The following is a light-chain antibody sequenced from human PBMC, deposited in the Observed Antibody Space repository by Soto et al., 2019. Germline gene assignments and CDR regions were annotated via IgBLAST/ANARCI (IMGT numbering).Light chain of an antibody. CDR2: EVV. Sequence: QSVLTQPPSPSGSPGQSVTISCTGTKSDIGVYDFVSWYQHHPGKAPRLIIYEVVQRPSGVPDRFSGSKSGNTASLTVSGLHAADEADYFCTSYAGSNTYVFGSGTKVTVL. CDR3: TSYAGSNTYV. CDR1: KSDIGVYDF. V-gene: IGLV2-8*01. J-gene: IGLJ1*01.